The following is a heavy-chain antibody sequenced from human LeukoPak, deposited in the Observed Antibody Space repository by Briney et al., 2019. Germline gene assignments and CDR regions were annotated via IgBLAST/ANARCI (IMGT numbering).Heavy chain of an antibody. V-gene: IGHV3-23*01. CDR1: GFTFSSYA. D-gene: IGHD2-2*01. CDR2: ITIGGGRT. CDR3: AKDEAWRPAAD. J-gene: IGHJ4*02. Sequence: GGSLRLSCEASGFTFSSYAMAWVRQAPGKGLEWVSSITIGGGRTYYADSVKGRFTISRDNSKDTLYLQMNSLRAEDTAIYFCAKDEAWRPAADWGQGTLVTVSS.